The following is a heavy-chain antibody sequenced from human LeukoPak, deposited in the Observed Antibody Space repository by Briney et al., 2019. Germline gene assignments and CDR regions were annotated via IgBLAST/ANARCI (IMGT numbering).Heavy chain of an antibody. Sequence: SETLSLTCTVSGVSVTKYYWHWIRQAPGKGLEWIGFIFHTGITNYNPSLKSRVTISVDTSKNQFSLKLTSVTAADTAVYFCPRDLFPINWFESWGQGTLVTVSS. CDR2: IFHTGIT. V-gene: IGHV4-59*02. D-gene: IGHD2-2*02. CDR1: GVSVTKYY. J-gene: IGHJ5*01. CDR3: PRDLFPINWFES.